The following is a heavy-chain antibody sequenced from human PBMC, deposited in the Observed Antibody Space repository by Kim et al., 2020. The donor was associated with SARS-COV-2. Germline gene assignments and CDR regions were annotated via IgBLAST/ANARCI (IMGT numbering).Heavy chain of an antibody. CDR3: AREHEAASAIGGYDWFDP. CDR2: INTNTGNP. D-gene: IGHD6-13*01. V-gene: IGHV7-4-1*02. CDR1: GYIFSRFG. J-gene: IGHJ5*02. Sequence: ASVKVSCKASGYIFSRFGINWVRQAPGQGLEWMGWINTNTGNPMYAQDFTGRFVFSLDTSVSTAYLSISNLKAEDTAMYYCAREHEAASAIGGYDWFDPWGQGTLVTVSS.